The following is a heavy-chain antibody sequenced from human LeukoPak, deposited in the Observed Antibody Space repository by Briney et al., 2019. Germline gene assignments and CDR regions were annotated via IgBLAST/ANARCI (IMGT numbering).Heavy chain of an antibody. CDR3: AKEQSSSGFFDY. J-gene: IGHJ4*02. Sequence: PGGSLRLSCAASGFTFSSYAFSWVRQAPGKGLEWVSAISGRGDRTYYADSVKGRFTISRDNSKNTLYLQMNSLRAEDTAVYYCAKEQSSSGFFDYWGQGTLVTVSS. CDR2: ISGRGDRT. V-gene: IGHV3-23*01. D-gene: IGHD6-6*01. CDR1: GFTFSSYA.